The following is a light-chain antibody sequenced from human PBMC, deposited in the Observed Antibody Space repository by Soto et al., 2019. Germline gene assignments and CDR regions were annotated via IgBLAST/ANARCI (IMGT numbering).Light chain of an antibody. Sequence: QSVLRQPPSASRTPGQRVTITYYGSSSNIGSNYVYWYQQLPGTAPKLLIYRNNQRPSGVPDRFSGSKSGTSASLAISGLRSEDEADYYCAAWDDSLSGRYVFGTGTKVTVL. CDR3: AAWDDSLSGRYV. CDR1: SSNIGSNY. CDR2: RNN. J-gene: IGLJ1*01. V-gene: IGLV1-47*01.